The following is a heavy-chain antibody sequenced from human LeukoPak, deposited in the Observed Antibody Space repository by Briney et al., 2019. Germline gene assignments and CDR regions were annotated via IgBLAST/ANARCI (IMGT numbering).Heavy chain of an antibody. D-gene: IGHD4-17*01. CDR1: GFSLSTSGVG. J-gene: IGHJ4*02. CDR3: AHSGEGDYSLAFDY. CDR2: IYWDDDK. V-gene: IGHV2-5*02. Sequence: SGPTLVNPTQTLTLTCTFSGFSLSTSGVGVGWIRQPPGKALEWLALIYWDDDKRYSPSLKSRLTITKDTSKNRVVLTMTNMDPVDTATYYCAHSGEGDYSLAFDYWGRGTLVTVSS.